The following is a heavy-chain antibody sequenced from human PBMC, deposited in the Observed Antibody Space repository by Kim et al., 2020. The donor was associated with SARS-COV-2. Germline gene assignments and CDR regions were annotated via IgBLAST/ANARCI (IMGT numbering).Heavy chain of an antibody. CDR2: MNPNSGNT. D-gene: IGHD3-10*01. CDR3: ARGSVPPQSLWFRELLSFYYYYGMDV. V-gene: IGHV1-8*01. Sequence: ASVKVSCKASGYTFTSYDINWVRQATGQGLEWMGWMNPNSGNTGYAQKFQGRVTMTRNTSISTAYMELSSLRSEDTAVYYCARGSVPPQSLWFRELLSFYYYYGMDVWGQGTTVTVSS. CDR1: GYTFTSYD. J-gene: IGHJ6*02.